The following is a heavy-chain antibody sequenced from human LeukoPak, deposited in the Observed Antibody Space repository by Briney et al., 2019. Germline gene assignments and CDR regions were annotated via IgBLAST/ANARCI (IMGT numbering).Heavy chain of an antibody. Sequence: SQTLSLTCALSGDSVSSKRFAWNWIRQSPSGGLEWLGRTYYRSKRYNDYAVSVKSRLTINADTSTNQVSLHLNSVTPEDTAVYFCVRAQWQQWDYYYTDVWGKGTTVIISS. CDR3: VRAQWQQWDYYYTDV. CDR1: GDSVSSKRFA. D-gene: IGHD5-24*01. V-gene: IGHV6-1*01. J-gene: IGHJ6*03. CDR2: TYYRSKRYN.